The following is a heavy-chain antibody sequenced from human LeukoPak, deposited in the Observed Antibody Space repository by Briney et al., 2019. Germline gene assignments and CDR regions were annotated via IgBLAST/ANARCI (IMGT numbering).Heavy chain of an antibody. CDR3: ARGGQQLGN. CDR2: INHSGST. D-gene: IGHD6-13*01. Sequence: PSETLSLTCAVYGGSFSGYYWSWIRQPPGKGLEWIGEINHSGSTYYNPSLKSRVTISVDTSKNQFSLKLSSVTAADTAVYYCARGGQQLGNWGQGTLVTVSS. V-gene: IGHV4-34*01. J-gene: IGHJ4*02. CDR1: GGSFSGYY.